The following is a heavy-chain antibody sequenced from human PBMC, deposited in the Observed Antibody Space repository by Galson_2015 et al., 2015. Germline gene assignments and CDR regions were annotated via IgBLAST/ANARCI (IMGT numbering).Heavy chain of an antibody. Sequence: SLRLSCAASGLSVISNYMTWVRQAPGKGLEWVSIIYSGGSTMDADYVRGRFTISRDKTGNKLYLQMNSLRIEDTATYYCGRRAAPPPAFFFHVDVWGRGTTAIV. CDR3: GRRAAPPPAFFFHVDV. D-gene: IGHD2/OR15-2a*01. J-gene: IGHJ6*02. CDR2: IYSGGST. CDR1: GLSVISNY. V-gene: IGHV3-53*01.